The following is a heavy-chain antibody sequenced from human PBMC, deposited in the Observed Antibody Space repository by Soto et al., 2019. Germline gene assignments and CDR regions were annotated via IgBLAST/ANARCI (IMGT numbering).Heavy chain of an antibody. CDR1: GGSISSGGYY. CDR3: ARENSYSGSYYFDY. Sequence: SETLSLTCTVSGGSISSGGYYWSWIRQHPGKGLEWIGYIYYSGSTYYNPSLKSRVTISVDTSKNQFSLKLSSVTAADTAVYYCARENSYSGSYYFDYWGQGTLVTVSS. J-gene: IGHJ4*02. D-gene: IGHD1-26*01. V-gene: IGHV4-31*03. CDR2: IYYSGST.